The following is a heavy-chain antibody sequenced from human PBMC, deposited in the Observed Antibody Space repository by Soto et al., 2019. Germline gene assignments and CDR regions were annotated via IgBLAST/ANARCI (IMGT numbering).Heavy chain of an antibody. V-gene: IGHV3-48*02. D-gene: IGHD3-22*01. CDR2: ITSSSDTI. CDR3: ARVVVVIPPGYYYAMDV. Sequence: GAALTLSCAASGLTFSSFHMKWDRQAPGRGLEWVAYITSSSDTIYYSDSVKGRFTISRDNGKNSLFLQMNSLRDEDTAVYYCARVVVVIPPGYYYAMDVWGQGTTVTVSS. CDR1: GLTFSSFH. J-gene: IGHJ6*02.